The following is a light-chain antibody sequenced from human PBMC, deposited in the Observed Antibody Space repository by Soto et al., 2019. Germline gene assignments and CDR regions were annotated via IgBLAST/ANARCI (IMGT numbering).Light chain of an antibody. Sequence: QSALTQPASVSGSPGQLIAISCTGTSSDVGSYDFVSWYQQHPGKVPKLMIYDVNNRPSGVSDRFSGSKSGNTASLTISGLQAEDEADYYCTSFTTRSTHVFGTGTKVTVL. J-gene: IGLJ1*01. CDR1: SSDVGSYDF. CDR3: TSFTTRSTHV. CDR2: DVN. V-gene: IGLV2-14*03.